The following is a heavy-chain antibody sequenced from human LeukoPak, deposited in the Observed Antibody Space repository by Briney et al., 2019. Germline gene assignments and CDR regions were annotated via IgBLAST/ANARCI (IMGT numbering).Heavy chain of an antibody. V-gene: IGHV1-46*01. D-gene: IGHD1-26*01. J-gene: IGHJ5*02. CDR3: ARDNSVGDNAWWFDP. CDR2: INPTGGST. Sequence: ASVKVSCKASGYTFTSYYMHWVRQAPGQGLEWMGLINPTGGSTGYAQKFQGRVTMTRDMSTSTDYMELSSLRSEDTAIYYCARDNSVGDNAWWFDPWGQGTLATVSS. CDR1: GYTFTSYY.